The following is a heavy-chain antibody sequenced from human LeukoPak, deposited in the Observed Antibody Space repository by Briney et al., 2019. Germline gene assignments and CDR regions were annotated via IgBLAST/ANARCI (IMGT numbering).Heavy chain of an antibody. CDR1: GFTFSSYA. CDR3: AKGDIVVVVAALLDP. CDR2: ISGSGGST. D-gene: IGHD2-15*01. J-gene: IGHJ5*02. V-gene: IGHV3-23*01. Sequence: PGGSLRLSCAASGFTFSSYAMSWVRQAPGKGLEWVSAISGSGGSTYYADSVKGRFTISRDNSKNTLYLQMNSLRAEDTAVYYCAKGDIVVVVAALLDPWGQGTLVTVSS.